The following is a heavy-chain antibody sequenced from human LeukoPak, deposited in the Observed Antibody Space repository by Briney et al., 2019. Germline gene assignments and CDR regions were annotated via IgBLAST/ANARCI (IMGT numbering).Heavy chain of an antibody. CDR2: ISCYNGDT. J-gene: IGHJ4*02. Sequence: ASVKVSCKASGYIFNKYGVSWVRQAPGQGLEWLAWISCYNGDTNYAQKFQGRVTVTTDTSTSTVFMELRNLNTDDTAVHYCARDPSNTSGRNLFFDYWGQGTLVTVSS. CDR3: ARDPSNTSGRNLFFDY. V-gene: IGHV1-18*01. D-gene: IGHD6-19*01. CDR1: GYIFNKYG.